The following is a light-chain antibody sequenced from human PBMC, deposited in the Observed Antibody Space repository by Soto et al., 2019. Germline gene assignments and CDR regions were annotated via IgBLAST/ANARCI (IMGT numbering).Light chain of an antibody. CDR1: QSVSNNY. CDR2: GAS. Sequence: IVWTQYTGTLSLSPGERSTRSGLTSQSVSNNYLAWYQQKPGQDPRLLIYGASSRATGITDRFSGSGSGTDFTLTISRLAPEDFAVYYCHQYGSSPRTVGPGTKVEIK. V-gene: IGKV3-20*01. CDR3: HQYGSSPRT. J-gene: IGKJ3*01.